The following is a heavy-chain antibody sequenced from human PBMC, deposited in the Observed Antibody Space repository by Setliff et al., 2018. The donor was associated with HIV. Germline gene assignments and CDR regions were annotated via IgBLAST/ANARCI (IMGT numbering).Heavy chain of an antibody. CDR1: GFICEDFT. V-gene: IGHV3-43*01. D-gene: IGHD3-10*01. CDR3: AKAGSNYFYY. Sequence: PGGSLRLSCAASGFICEDFTMNWVRQVPGKGLEWVALISWDGSSAYYAASVKGRFTISRDNSKNSLFLQMHSLKTEETALYYCAKAGSNYFYYWGQGTLVTVSS. J-gene: IGHJ4*02. CDR2: ISWDGSSA.